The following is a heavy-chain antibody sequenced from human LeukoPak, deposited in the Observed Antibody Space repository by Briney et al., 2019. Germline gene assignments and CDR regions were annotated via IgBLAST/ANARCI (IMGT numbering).Heavy chain of an antibody. CDR1: GFTFSSYG. Sequence: GGSLRLSCAASGFTFSSYGMHWVRQAPGKGLEWVAVIWYDGSNKYYADSVKGRFTISRDNSKNTLYLQMNSLRAEDTAVYYCVGFRSGPAPRELTRDYFDYWGQGTLVTVSS. J-gene: IGHJ4*02. CDR2: IWYDGSNK. D-gene: IGHD1-26*01. CDR3: VGFRSGPAPRELTRDYFDY. V-gene: IGHV3-33*01.